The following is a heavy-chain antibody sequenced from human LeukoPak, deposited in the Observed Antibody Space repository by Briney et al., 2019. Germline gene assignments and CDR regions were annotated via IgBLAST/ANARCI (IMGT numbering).Heavy chain of an antibody. CDR2: MFSRGSP. V-gene: IGHV4-59*01. D-gene: IGHD3-22*01. CDR1: GDSMSIYY. CDR3: ARWRPYFYDRSGYVDC. J-gene: IGHJ4*02. Sequence: SETLSLTCLVSGDSMSIYYGSWLRQPPGQGLECIWHMFSRGSPDYNPSLTSRVTFSVDTTKNRFSLNLTSVTAADTAIYYCARWRPYFYDRSGYVDCWGQGTLVTVSP.